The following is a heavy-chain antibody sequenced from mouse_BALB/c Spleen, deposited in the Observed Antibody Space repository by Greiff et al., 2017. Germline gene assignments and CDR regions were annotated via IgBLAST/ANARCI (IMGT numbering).Heavy chain of an antibody. CDR3: ARQTYGNWYFDV. Sequence: EVHLVESGGGLVKPGGSLKLSCAASGFAFSSYDMSWVRQTPEKRLEWVAYISSGGGSTYYPDTVKGRFTISRDNAKNTLYLQMSSLKSEDTAMYYCARQTYGNWYFDVWGAGTTVTVSS. V-gene: IGHV5-12-1*01. CDR2: ISSGGGST. J-gene: IGHJ1*01. CDR1: GFAFSSYD. D-gene: IGHD2-1*01.